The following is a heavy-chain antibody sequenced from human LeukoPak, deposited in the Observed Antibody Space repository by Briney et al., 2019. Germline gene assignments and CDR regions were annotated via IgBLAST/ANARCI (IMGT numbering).Heavy chain of an antibody. CDR3: ARDGYYDSSGYRLDP. D-gene: IGHD3-22*01. J-gene: IGHJ5*02. CDR2: IIPILGIA. V-gene: IGHV1-69*04. CDR1: GGTFSSYT. Sequence: ASVKVSCKASGGTFSSYTISLVRQAPGQGLEWVGRIIPILGIANYAQKFQGRVTITADKSTSTAYMELSSLRSEDTAVYYCARDGYYDSSGYRLDPWGQGTLVTVSS.